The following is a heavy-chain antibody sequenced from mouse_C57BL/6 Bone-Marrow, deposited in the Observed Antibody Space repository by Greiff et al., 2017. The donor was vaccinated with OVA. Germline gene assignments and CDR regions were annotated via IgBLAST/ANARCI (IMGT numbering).Heavy chain of an antibody. V-gene: IGHV5-17*01. CDR2: ISSGSSTI. J-gene: IGHJ1*03. D-gene: IGHD1-1*01. CDR3: ARGRNYGSSHWYFDV. CDR1: GFTFSDYG. Sequence: EVQLVESGGGLVKPGGSLKLSCAASGFTFSDYGMHWVRQAPEKGLEWVAYISSGSSTIYYADTVQGRFTISRDTAKNTLFLQLTSLRSEDTAMYYCARGRNYGSSHWYFDVWGTGTTVTVSS.